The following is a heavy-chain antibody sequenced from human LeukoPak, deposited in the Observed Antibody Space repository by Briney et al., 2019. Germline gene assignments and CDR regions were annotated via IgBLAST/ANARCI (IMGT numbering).Heavy chain of an antibody. CDR3: ARDGSGGYRNRGVFDI. D-gene: IGHD5-18*01. CDR1: GFTFSTYG. V-gene: IGHV3-NL1*01. CDR2: LYSGGGT. J-gene: IGHJ3*02. Sequence: PGGSLRLSCAASGFTFSTYGMHWVRQAPGKGLQWVSVLYSGGGTYYADSVKGRFTISSDNSKNTLYLQMNNLRAEDTAVYYCARDGSGGYRNRGVFDIWGQGTMVTVSS.